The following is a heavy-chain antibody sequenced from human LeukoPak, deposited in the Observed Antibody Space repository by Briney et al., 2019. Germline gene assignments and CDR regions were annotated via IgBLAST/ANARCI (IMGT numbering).Heavy chain of an antibody. D-gene: IGHD1-26*01. J-gene: IGHJ4*02. CDR2: IYTSGST. CDR3: ARAVSGSYFDC. Sequence: SETLSLTCTVSGGSISSGSYYWSWIRQPAGKGLEWIGRIYTSGSTNYNPSLKSRVTISVDTSKNQFSLKLSSVTAADTAVYYCARAVSGSYFDCWGQGTLVTVSS. CDR1: GGSISSGSYY. V-gene: IGHV4-61*02.